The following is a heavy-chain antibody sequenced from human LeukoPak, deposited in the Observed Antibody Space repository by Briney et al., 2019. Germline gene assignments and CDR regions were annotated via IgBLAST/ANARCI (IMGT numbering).Heavy chain of an antibody. J-gene: IGHJ4*02. CDR1: GGSISSSSYY. CDR2: IYYSGST. CDR3: ARQGDIVLMVYAIGY. V-gene: IGHV4-39*01. Sequence: PSETLSLTCTVSGGSISSSSYYWGWIRQPPGKGLEWIGSIYYSGSTYYNPSFKSRVTISVDTSKNQFSLKLSSVTAADTAVYYCARQGDIVLMVYAIGYWGQGTLVTVSS. D-gene: IGHD2-8*01.